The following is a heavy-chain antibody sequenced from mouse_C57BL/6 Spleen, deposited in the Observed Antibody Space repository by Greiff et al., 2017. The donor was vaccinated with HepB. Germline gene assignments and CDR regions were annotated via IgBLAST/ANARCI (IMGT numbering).Heavy chain of an antibody. J-gene: IGHJ2*01. Sequence: QVHVKQSGAELVKPGASVKMSCKASGYTFTSYWITWVKQRPGQGFEWIGDIYPGSGSTNYNEKFKSKATLTVDTSSSTAYMQLSSLTSEDSAVYYCARRGNYGVYFDYWGQGTTLTVSS. CDR2: IYPGSGST. D-gene: IGHD2-1*01. CDR1: GYTFTSYW. V-gene: IGHV1-55*01. CDR3: ARRGNYGVYFDY.